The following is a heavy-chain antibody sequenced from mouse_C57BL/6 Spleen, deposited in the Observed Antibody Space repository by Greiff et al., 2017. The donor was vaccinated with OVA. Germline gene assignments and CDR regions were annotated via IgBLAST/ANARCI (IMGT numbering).Heavy chain of an antibody. CDR1: GFSLRTSGMG. J-gene: IGHJ1*03. V-gene: IGHV8-12*01. CDR2: IYWYDDK. CDR3: ARSGTWGYFDV. Sequence: QVTLKVSGPGILQSSQTLSLTCSFSGFSLRTSGMGVSWIRQPSGQGLEWLAHIYWYDDKRYNPSLKSRLTISKDTSRNQVFLKLTSVDTADTATDCCARSGTWGYFDVWGTGTTVTVSS. D-gene: IGHD4-1*01.